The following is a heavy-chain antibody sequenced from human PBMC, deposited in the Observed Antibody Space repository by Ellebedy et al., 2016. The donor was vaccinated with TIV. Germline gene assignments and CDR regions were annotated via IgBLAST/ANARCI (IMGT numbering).Heavy chain of an antibody. Sequence: SGPTLVKPIQTLTLTCTFSGFSLSTSGVGVGWFRQPPGKALECLALIYWNDNKHYNPSLEGRLTVTKDTSKNQVVLTMTNVDPVDTATYYCAHTFYHGSGNVLDYWGQGTLVTVSS. CDR2: IYWNDNK. J-gene: IGHJ4*02. CDR1: GFSLSTSGVG. V-gene: IGHV2-5*01. CDR3: AHTFYHGSGNVLDY. D-gene: IGHD3-10*01.